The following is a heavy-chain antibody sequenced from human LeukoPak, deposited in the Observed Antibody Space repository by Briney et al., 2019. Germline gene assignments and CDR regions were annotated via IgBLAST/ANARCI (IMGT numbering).Heavy chain of an antibody. CDR2: IYPGDSDT. D-gene: IGHD3-22*01. J-gene: IGHJ3*02. V-gene: IGHV5-51*01. Sequence: GESLKISCKGSGYSFTSYWIGWVRQTPGKGLEWMGIIYPGDSDTRYSPSFQGQVTISADKSISTAYLQWSSLKASDTAMYYCARQGIRYYYDSSGYPSDAFDIWGQGTMVTVSS. CDR1: GYSFTSYW. CDR3: ARQGIRYYYDSSGYPSDAFDI.